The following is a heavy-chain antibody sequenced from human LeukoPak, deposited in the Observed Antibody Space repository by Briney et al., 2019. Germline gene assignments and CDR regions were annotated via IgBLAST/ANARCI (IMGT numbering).Heavy chain of an antibody. D-gene: IGHD2-15*01. CDR2: INHSGSA. CDR3: ARGLSAIVY. CDR1: GGSFSGYY. Sequence: SETLSLTCAVYGGSFSGYYWSWIRQPPGKGLEWIGEINHSGSANYNPSLKSRVTISVDTSKNQFSLKLSSVTAADTAVYYCARGLSAIVYWGQGTLVTVSS. J-gene: IGHJ4*02. V-gene: IGHV4-34*01.